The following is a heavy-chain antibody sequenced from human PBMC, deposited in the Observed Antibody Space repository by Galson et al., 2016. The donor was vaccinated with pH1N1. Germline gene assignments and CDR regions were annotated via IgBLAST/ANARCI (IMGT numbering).Heavy chain of an antibody. J-gene: IGHJ6*02. D-gene: IGHD4-17*01. CDR3: AREGRSDYGDYDENYYGMDV. CDR2: ISSTGSTI. CDR1: GFTFSDYY. V-gene: IGHV3-11*04. Sequence: SLRLSCAASGFTFSDYYMSWIRQAPGKGLEWVSYISSTGSTIYYADSVKGRFTVSRGNAKNSLYLQMNSLRAEDTAVYYCAREGRSDYGDYDENYYGMDVWGQGTTVTVSS.